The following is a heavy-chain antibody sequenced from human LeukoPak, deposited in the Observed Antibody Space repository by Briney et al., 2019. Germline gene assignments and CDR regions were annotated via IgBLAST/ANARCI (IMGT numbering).Heavy chain of an antibody. V-gene: IGHV1-69*15. CDR3: ALRPISPSTVTDYFDY. D-gene: IGHD4-17*01. J-gene: IGHJ4*02. CDR2: IIPIFGTA. Sequence: SVKVSCKASGGTFSSYAISWVRQAPGQGLEWMGRIIPIFGTANYAQKFQGRVTITADESTSTAYMELSSLRSEDTAVYYCALRPISPSTVTDYFDYWGQGTLVTVSS. CDR1: GGTFSSYA.